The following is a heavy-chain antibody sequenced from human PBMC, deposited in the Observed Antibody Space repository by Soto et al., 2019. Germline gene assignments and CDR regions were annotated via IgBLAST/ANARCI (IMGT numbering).Heavy chain of an antibody. Sequence: QVQLQESGPGLVKPSETLSLTCTVAGGSLTDHYWNWFRQSPGKGLHWIGYVYYSGGTNYNPSLKSRVTMSVDTSKNQCPLNLRSVTAAGTAVYYCARGNDWKSSTFDIWGQGTMVSVSS. V-gene: IGHV4-59*11. CDR1: GGSLTDHY. CDR2: VYYSGGT. D-gene: IGHD2-21*01. J-gene: IGHJ3*02. CDR3: ARGNDWKSSTFDI.